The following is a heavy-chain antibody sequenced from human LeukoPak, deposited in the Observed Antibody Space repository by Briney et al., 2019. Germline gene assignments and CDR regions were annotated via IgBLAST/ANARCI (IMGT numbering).Heavy chain of an antibody. CDR1: GGTFSSYG. CDR2: ITAYTGDT. D-gene: IGHD6-19*01. CDR3: ARCGGSGCRAIDY. V-gene: IGHV1-18*01. Sequence: ASVKVSCKASGGTFSSYGISWVRKAPGQGLEWMGWITAYTGDTNYAQKLQGRVTMTTDTSTSTAYMELMSLRSDDTAVYYCARCGGSGCRAIDYWGQGTLVTVSS. J-gene: IGHJ4*02.